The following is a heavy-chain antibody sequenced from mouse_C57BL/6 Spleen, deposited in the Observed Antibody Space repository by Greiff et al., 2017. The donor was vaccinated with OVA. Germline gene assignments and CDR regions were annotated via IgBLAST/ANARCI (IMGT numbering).Heavy chain of an antibody. CDR1: GFNIKDDY. CDR2: IDPENGDT. V-gene: IGHV14-4*01. D-gene: IGHD1-1*01. J-gene: IGHJ4*01. CDR3: TTATVVATNYYAMDY. Sequence: EVQLQQSGAELVRPGASVKLSCTASGFNIKDDYMHWVKQRPEQGLEWIGWIDPENGDTEYASKFQGKATITADTSSNTAYLQLSSLTSEDTAVYYCTTATVVATNYYAMDYWGQGTSVTVSS.